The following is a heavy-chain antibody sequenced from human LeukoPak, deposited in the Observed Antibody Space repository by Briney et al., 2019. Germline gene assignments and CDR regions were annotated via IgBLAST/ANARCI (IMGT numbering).Heavy chain of an antibody. J-gene: IGHJ4*02. CDR1: GLTFNNYP. CDR2: ISPSGDST. CDR3: ARRLPVAGRTDFFDY. Sequence: GGSLRLSCAASGLTFNNYPMSWVRQAPGEGLEWVSAISPSGDSTSYPDSVKGRFTISRDNSKNTVYLQMNSLTAEDTAIYYCARRLPVAGRTDFFDYWGQGTLVTVSS. D-gene: IGHD6-13*01. V-gene: IGHV3-23*01.